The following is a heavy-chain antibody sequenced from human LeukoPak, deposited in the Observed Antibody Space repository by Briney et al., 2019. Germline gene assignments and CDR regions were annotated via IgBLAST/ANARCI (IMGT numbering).Heavy chain of an antibody. V-gene: IGHV3-30-3*01. CDR2: ISYDGSNK. CDR3: ARGQGAFDI. J-gene: IGHJ3*02. CDR1: GFTFSSYA. Sequence: GGSLRLSCAASGFTFSSYAMHWVRQAPGKGLEWVAVISYDGSNKYYADSVKGRFTISRDNAKNSLYLQMNSLRAEDTAVYYCARGQGAFDIWGQGTMVTVSS.